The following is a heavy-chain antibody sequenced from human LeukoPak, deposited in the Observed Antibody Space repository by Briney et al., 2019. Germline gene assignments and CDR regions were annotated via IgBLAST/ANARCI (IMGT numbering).Heavy chain of an antibody. V-gene: IGHV3-7*05. D-gene: IGHD3-22*01. Sequence: GGSLRLSCVVSGFTFSSYWMNWVRQAPGKGLEWVANIHEDGSDIYYVDSVKGRFTISRDNAKNSLYLQMNSLRAEDTALYYCARERAMEDSSGYYYRYFDYWGQGTLVTVSS. CDR1: GFTFSSYW. CDR2: IHEDGSDI. CDR3: ARERAMEDSSGYYYRYFDY. J-gene: IGHJ4*02.